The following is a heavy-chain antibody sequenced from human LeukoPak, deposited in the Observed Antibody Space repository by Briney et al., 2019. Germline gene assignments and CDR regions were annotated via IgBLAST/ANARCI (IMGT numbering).Heavy chain of an antibody. V-gene: IGHV4-59*01. CDR2: IYYSGST. CDR1: GGSISSYY. Sequence: SETLSLTCTVSGGSISSYYWSWIRQPPGKGLEWIGYIYYSGSTNYNPSLKSRVSISVDTSKNQFSLKLSSVTAADTAVYYCARDSYDAFDIWGQGTMVTVSS. J-gene: IGHJ3*02. CDR3: ARDSYDAFDI.